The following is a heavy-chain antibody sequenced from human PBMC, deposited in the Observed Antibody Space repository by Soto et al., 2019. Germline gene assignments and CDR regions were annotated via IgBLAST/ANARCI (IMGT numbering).Heavy chain of an antibody. Sequence: ASVKVSCKAYGYTFTSYDINWVRQATGQGLEWMGWMNPNSGNTGYAQKFQGRVTMTRNTSISTAYMELSSLRSEDTAVYYCARCSSVKYYDFWSGYSYGMDVWGRGTTVTVSS. V-gene: IGHV1-8*01. CDR2: MNPNSGNT. D-gene: IGHD3-3*01. CDR1: GYTFTSYD. J-gene: IGHJ6*02. CDR3: ARCSSVKYYDFWSGYSYGMDV.